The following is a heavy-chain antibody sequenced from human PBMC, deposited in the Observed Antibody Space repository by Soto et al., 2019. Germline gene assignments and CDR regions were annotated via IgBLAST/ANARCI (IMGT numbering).Heavy chain of an antibody. CDR2: IYHSGSS. CDR3: AREGPPIRAHNPPEYFQH. V-gene: IGHV4-31*03. CDR1: GGSISSGGDY. Sequence: SETLSPTCTVSGGSISSGGDYWSWIRQHPGKGLEWIGNIYHSGSSNYNPSLKSRVTISVDTSKNQFSLNLNSVTAADTAVYYCAREGPPIRAHNPPEYFQHWGQGTPVTVSS. J-gene: IGHJ1*01.